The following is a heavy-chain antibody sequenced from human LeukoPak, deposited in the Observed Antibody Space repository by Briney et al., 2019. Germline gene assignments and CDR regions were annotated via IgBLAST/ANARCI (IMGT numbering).Heavy chain of an antibody. CDR1: GFTFSSYA. CDR3: AKEGGGITMIVVVIRYFDY. D-gene: IGHD3-22*01. J-gene: IGHJ4*02. CDR2: ISGSGGST. V-gene: IGHV3-23*01. Sequence: GGSLRLSCAASGFTFSSYAMSWVRQAPGKGLEWVSAISGSGGSTYYADSVKGRFTISRDNSKNTLYLQMNSLRAEDTAVYYCAKEGGGITMIVVVIRYFDYWGQGTLVTVSS.